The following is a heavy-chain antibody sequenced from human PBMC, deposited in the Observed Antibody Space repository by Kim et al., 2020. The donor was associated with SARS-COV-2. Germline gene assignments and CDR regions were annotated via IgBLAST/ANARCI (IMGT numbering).Heavy chain of an antibody. V-gene: IGHV3-23*01. CDR3: AGGSKLLWFGEKT. CDR2: ISARDGST. Sequence: GGSLRLSCAASGFTFSSYAMSWVRQAPGQGLESVSSISARDGSTYYADSVKGRFTISRDNSKSTLYLQMNSLRAEDTAVYYCAGGSKLLWFGEKTWGQGT. CDR1: GFTFSSYA. J-gene: IGHJ4*02. D-gene: IGHD3-10*01.